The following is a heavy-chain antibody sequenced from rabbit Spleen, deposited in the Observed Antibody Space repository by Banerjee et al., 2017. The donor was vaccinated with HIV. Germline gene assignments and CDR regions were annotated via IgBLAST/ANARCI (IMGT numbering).Heavy chain of an antibody. V-gene: IGHV1S40*01. J-gene: IGHJ4*01. CDR3: ARDLAGAIGWNFYL. CDR1: GFSFSSSDY. Sequence: QSLEESGGDLVKPEGSLTLTCTASGFSFSSSDYMCWVRQAPGKGLEWIACINTATGKPVYATWAKGRFTISTTSSTTVTLQMTSLTAADTATYFCARDLAGAIGWNFYLWGPGTLVT. D-gene: IGHD4-1*01. CDR2: INTATGKP.